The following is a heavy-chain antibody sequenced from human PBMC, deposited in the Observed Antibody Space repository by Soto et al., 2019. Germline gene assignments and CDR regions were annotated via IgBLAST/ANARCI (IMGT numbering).Heavy chain of an antibody. Sequence: ASETLSLTCTVSGGSISSGDYYWSWIRQPPGKGLEWIGYIYYSGSTYYNPSLKSRVTISVDTSKSQFSLKLSSVTAADTAVYYCARGTYDYVWGSYRYLYYYYGMDVWGQGTTVTVSS. CDR2: IYYSGST. D-gene: IGHD3-16*02. V-gene: IGHV4-30-4*01. CDR1: GGSISSGDYY. CDR3: ARGTYDYVWGSYRYLYYYYGMDV. J-gene: IGHJ6*02.